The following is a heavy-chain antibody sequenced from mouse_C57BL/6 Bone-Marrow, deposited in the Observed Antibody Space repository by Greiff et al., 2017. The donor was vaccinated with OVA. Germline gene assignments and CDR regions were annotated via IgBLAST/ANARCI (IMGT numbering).Heavy chain of an antibody. J-gene: IGHJ3*01. D-gene: IGHD1-1*01. CDR1: GYTFTSYW. Sequence: QVQLQQSGAELVRPGTSVKLSCKASGYTFTSYWMHWVKQRPGQGLEWIGVIDPSDSYTNYNQKFKGKATLTVDTSSSTAYMQLSSLTSEDSAVYYCARDYYGSSPPWFAYWGQGTLVTVSA. V-gene: IGHV1-59*01. CDR3: ARDYYGSSPPWFAY. CDR2: IDPSDSYT.